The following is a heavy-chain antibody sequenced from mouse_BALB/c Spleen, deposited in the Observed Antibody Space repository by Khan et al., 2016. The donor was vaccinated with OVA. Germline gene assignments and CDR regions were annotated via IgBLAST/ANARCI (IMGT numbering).Heavy chain of an antibody. CDR3: ARLEDI. CDR2: IWAGGST. Sequence: QVQLKQSGPGLVAPSQSLSISCTVSGFSLTRYGVNWVRQPPGQGLAWLGVIWAGGSTTSNSALLSRLSISQDNSQSQVFLKMNSLQTDDTAIYYCARLEDIWGQGTTLTVSS. V-gene: IGHV2-9*02. CDR1: GFSLTRYG. D-gene: IGHD1-3*01. J-gene: IGHJ2*01.